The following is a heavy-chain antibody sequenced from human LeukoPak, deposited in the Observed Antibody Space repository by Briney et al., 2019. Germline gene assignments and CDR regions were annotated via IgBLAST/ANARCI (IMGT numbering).Heavy chain of an antibody. V-gene: IGHV3-7*01. D-gene: IGHD6-19*01. Sequence: GGSLRLSCAASGFTFNNAWMSWVRQAPGKGLEWVANIKQEGSEKYYVDSVKGRFTISRDNAKNSLYLQMNSLRAEDTAVYYCARTIGSSGWYRSGAAFDIWGQGTMVTVSS. J-gene: IGHJ3*02. CDR2: IKQEGSEK. CDR3: ARTIGSSGWYRSGAAFDI. CDR1: GFTFNNAW.